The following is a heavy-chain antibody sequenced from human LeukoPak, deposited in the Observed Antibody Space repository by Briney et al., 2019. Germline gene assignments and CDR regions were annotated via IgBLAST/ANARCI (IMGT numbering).Heavy chain of an antibody. Sequence: GGSLRLSCAASGFPFSSYAMSWVRQAPGKGLEWVSAISGSGGSTYYTDSVKGRFTISRDNSKNTLYLQMNSLRAEDTAVYYCAKDRAIAAAAFFDYWGQGTLVTVSS. CDR3: AKDRAIAAAAFFDY. V-gene: IGHV3-23*01. D-gene: IGHD6-13*01. CDR2: ISGSGGST. CDR1: GFPFSSYA. J-gene: IGHJ4*02.